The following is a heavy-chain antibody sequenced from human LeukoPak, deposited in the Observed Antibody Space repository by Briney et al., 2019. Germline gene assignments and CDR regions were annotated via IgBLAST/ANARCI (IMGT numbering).Heavy chain of an antibody. CDR2: INSDGSNT. D-gene: IGHD1-26*01. J-gene: IGHJ4*02. CDR3: VRQDIGSYLGGY. V-gene: IGHV3-74*01. Sequence: GGSLRLSCAASGLGFSTSWMHWVRQAPGKGLVWVSHINSDGSNTGYADSVKGRFTISRDTAKNTLYLQMDSLRAEDTAVYYCVRQDIGSYLGGYWGQGTLVTVSS. CDR1: GLGFSTSW.